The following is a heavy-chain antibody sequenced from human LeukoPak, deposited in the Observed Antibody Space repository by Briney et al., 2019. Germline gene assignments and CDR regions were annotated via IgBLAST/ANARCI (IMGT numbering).Heavy chain of an antibody. J-gene: IGHJ4*02. CDR1: GFTFSSYS. V-gene: IGHV3-21*01. CDR2: ISSSSSYI. Sequence: GGSLRLSCAASGFTFSSYSMNWVRQAPGKGLEWASSISSSSSYIYYADSVKGRFTISRDNAKNSLYLQMNSLRAEDTAVYYCARGAGGYSYGYGFSYYFDYWGQGTLVTVSS. CDR3: ARGAGGYSYGYGFSYYFDY. D-gene: IGHD5-18*01.